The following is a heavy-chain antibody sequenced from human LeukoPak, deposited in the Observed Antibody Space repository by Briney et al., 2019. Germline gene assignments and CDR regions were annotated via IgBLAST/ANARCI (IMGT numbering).Heavy chain of an antibody. CDR2: ISSSSSDI. D-gene: IGHD3-10*01. CDR1: GFTFSSYS. CDR3: ARGDGHGSGIYSKPPFNS. Sequence: GGSLRLSCAASGFTFSSYSMNWVRQAPGKGLEWVSSISSSSSDIYDADSVKGRFTISRDNAKNSLYLQMNSLRAEDTAVYYCARGDGHGSGIYSKPPFNSWGQGTLVTVSS. J-gene: IGHJ4*02. V-gene: IGHV3-21*01.